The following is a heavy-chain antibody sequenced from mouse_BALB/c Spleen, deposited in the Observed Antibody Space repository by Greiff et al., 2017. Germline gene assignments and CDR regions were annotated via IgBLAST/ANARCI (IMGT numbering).Heavy chain of an antibody. V-gene: IGHV2-9*02. Sequence: VKLMESGPGLVAPSQSLSITCTVSGFSLTSYGVHWVRQPPGKGLEWLGVIWAGGSTNYNSALMSRLSISKDNSKSQVFLKMNSLQTDDTAMYYCAREGGYDGFAYWGQGTLVTVSA. J-gene: IGHJ3*01. CDR1: GFSLTSYG. CDR2: IWAGGST. CDR3: AREGGYDGFAY. D-gene: IGHD2-2*01.